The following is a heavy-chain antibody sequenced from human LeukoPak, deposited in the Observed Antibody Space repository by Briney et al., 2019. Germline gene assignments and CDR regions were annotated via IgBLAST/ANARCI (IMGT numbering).Heavy chain of an antibody. CDR1: GFTVSSNY. V-gene: IGHV3-66*01. CDR2: IYSGGST. D-gene: IGHD3-10*01. CDR3: ARVGSIYYYYGMDV. J-gene: IGHJ6*02. Sequence: AGGSLRLSCAASGFTVSSNYMSWVRQAPGKGLEWVSVIYSGGSTYYADSVKGRFTISRDNSKNTLYLQMNSLRAEDTAVYYCARVGSIYYYYGMDVWGQGTTVTVSS.